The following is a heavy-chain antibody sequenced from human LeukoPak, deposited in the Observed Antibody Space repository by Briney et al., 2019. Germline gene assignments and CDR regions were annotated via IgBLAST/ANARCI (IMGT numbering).Heavy chain of an antibody. Sequence: SETLSLTCTVSGGSVSSGSYYWNWIRQSAGKGLEWIGEINHSGSTNYNPSLKSRVTISVDTSKNQFSLKLSSVTAADTAVYYCARLRSYSSSWYGRTGYYFDYWGQGTLVTVSS. CDR2: INHSGST. CDR3: ARLRSYSSSWYGRTGYYFDY. D-gene: IGHD6-13*01. V-gene: IGHV4-61*10. J-gene: IGHJ4*02. CDR1: GGSVSSGSYY.